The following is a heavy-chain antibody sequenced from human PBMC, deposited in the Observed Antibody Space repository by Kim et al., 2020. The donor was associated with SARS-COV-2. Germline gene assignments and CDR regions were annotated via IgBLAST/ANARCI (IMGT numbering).Heavy chain of an antibody. Sequence: ASVKVSCKASGYTFTSYGISWVRQAPGQGLEWMGWISAYNGNTNYAQKLQGRVTMTTDTSTSTAYMELRSLRSDDTAVYYCAREDYYYDSSGYYPFFDYWGQGTLVTVSS. V-gene: IGHV1-18*01. J-gene: IGHJ4*02. CDR2: ISAYNGNT. CDR3: AREDYYYDSSGYYPFFDY. CDR1: GYTFTSYG. D-gene: IGHD3-22*01.